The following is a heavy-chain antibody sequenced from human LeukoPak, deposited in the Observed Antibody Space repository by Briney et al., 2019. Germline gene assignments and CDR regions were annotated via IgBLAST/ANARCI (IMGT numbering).Heavy chain of an antibody. CDR2: INHSGST. D-gene: IGHD6-13*01. CDR3: AAETTAGNA. V-gene: IGHV4-34*01. CDR1: GGPFSGYY. J-gene: IGHJ5*02. Sequence: SETLSLTCAVYGGPFSGYYWSWIRQPPGKGLEWIGEINHSGSTNYNPSLKSRVSISVDTSKSQFSLKLSSVTAADTAVYYCAAETTAGNAWGQGTLVAVSS.